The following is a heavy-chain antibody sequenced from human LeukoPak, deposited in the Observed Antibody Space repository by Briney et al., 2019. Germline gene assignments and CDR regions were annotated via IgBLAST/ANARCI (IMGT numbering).Heavy chain of an antibody. CDR3: ARGYYLNWFDP. V-gene: IGHV4-38-2*02. J-gene: IGHJ5*02. CDR1: GYSITSGFY. D-gene: IGHD3-10*01. CDR2: IYHSGST. Sequence: SETLSLTCTVSGYSITSGFYWGWIRPPPGKGLEWIGSIYHSGSTYYNPSLKSRVTISVDTSKNQFSLKLSSVTAADTAVYYCARGYYLNWFDPWGQGTLVTVSS.